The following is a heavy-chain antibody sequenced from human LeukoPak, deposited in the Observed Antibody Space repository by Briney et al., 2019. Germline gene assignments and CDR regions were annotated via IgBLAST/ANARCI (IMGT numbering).Heavy chain of an antibody. Sequence: PGGSLRLSCAASGFTFSSYGMHWVRQAPGKGLEWVAVIWYDGSNKYYADSVKGRFTISRDNSKNTLYLQMNSLRAEDTAVYYCARDGMVRGVITSPIDYWGQGTLVTVSS. CDR2: IWYDGSNK. D-gene: IGHD3-10*01. V-gene: IGHV3-33*01. J-gene: IGHJ4*02. CDR3: ARDGMVRGVITSPIDY. CDR1: GFTFSSYG.